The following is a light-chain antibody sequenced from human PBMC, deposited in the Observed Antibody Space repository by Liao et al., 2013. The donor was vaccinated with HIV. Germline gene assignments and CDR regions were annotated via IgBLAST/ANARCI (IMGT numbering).Light chain of an antibody. V-gene: IGLV3-1*01. Sequence: SYELIQPPSVSVSPGQTASITCSGDKLGDKYASWYQQKPGQSPVLVLFQDDKRPSGIPERFAGSNSGNTATLTISGTQAMDEADYYCQAWDSSTEVVFGGGTKLTVL. CDR2: QDD. J-gene: IGLJ2*01. CDR3: QAWDSSTEVV. CDR1: KLGDKY.